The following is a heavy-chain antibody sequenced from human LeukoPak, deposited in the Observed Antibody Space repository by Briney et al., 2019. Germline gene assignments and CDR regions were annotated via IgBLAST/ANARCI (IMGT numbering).Heavy chain of an antibody. D-gene: IGHD1-26*01. CDR1: GGSISSYY. J-gene: IGHJ4*02. Sequence: SETLSLTCTVSGGSISSYYWSWIRQPPGKGLEWIGYIYYSGSTYYNPSLKSRVTISVDTSKNQFSLKLSSVTAADTAVYYCAREKGGSYLFDYWGQGTLVTVSS. CDR3: AREKGGSYLFDY. V-gene: IGHV4-59*12. CDR2: IYYSGST.